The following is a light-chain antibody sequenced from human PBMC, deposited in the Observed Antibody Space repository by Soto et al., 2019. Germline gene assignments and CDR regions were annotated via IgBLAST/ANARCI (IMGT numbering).Light chain of an antibody. Sequence: DIVMTQSPLSLPVTPGEPASISCRSSQSLLHSNGYNYLDWYLQKPGQSPQLLSYLGSNRAAAVPDRFSGCGSGTDFALKISRVEAEDGGVYYCMQALQTPTFGQGTKVEIK. V-gene: IGKV2-28*01. CDR2: LGS. J-gene: IGKJ1*01. CDR1: QSLLHSNGYNY. CDR3: MQALQTPT.